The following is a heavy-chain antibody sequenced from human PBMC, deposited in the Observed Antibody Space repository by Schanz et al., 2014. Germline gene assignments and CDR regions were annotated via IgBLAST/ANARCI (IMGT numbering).Heavy chain of an antibody. J-gene: IGHJ4*02. D-gene: IGHD3-10*01. CDR2: FIPILDVG. Sequence: QVQLVQSEAEVMKPGSSVKVSCKASGGTFSSYTISWVRQARGQGLEWVGRFIPILDVGNYAQQFQGRVTFTADTSTNTAYMELSSLTSEDTAVHYCARGRGFYDYWGQGTLVTVSS. CDR3: ARGRGFYDY. V-gene: IGHV1-69*02. CDR1: GGTFSSYT.